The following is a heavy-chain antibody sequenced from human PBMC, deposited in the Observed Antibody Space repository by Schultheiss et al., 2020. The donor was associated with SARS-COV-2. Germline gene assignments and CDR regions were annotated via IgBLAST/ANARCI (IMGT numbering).Heavy chain of an antibody. J-gene: IGHJ4*02. Sequence: GGSLRLSCAASGFTFSSYGMHWVRQAPGKGLEWVAVIRYDGSYKYNADSVRGRFTIYRDNSESTVYLQMNSLRADDTAVYFCARRSGGSKDSWGQGTLVTVSS. V-gene: IGHV3-33*08. CDR1: GFTFSSYG. CDR3: ARRSGGSKDS. D-gene: IGHD3-16*01. CDR2: IRYDGSYK.